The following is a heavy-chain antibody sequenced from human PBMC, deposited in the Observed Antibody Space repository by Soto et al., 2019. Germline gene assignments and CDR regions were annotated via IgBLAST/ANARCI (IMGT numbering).Heavy chain of an antibody. D-gene: IGHD3-22*01. J-gene: IGHJ4*02. Sequence: HPGGSLRLSCAASGFTLRNSRMSWVRQAPGKGLEWVANIKQDGSDTYYVDSVKGRFTISRDNAKNTLYLQMNSLRAEDTAVYYCAKNPGYYYDSTGYHFDYWGQGTLVTVSS. V-gene: IGHV3-7*05. CDR3: AKNPGYYYDSTGYHFDY. CDR2: IKQDGSDT. CDR1: GFTLRNSR.